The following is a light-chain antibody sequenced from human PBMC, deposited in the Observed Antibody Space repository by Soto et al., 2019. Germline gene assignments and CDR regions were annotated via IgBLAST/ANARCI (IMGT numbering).Light chain of an antibody. Sequence: QSVLTQPPSVSGAPGQRVTISCTESSSNIGAGYDVHWYQQLPGTAPKLLIYGNSNRPSGVPDRFSGSKSGTSASLAITGLQAEDEADYSCQSYDSSLSGWVFGGGTKLPVL. CDR2: GNS. J-gene: IGLJ3*02. V-gene: IGLV1-40*01. CDR1: SSNIGAGYD. CDR3: QSYDSSLSGWV.